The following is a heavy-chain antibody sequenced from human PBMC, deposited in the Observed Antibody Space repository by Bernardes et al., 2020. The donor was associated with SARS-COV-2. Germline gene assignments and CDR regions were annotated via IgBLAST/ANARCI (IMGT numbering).Heavy chain of an antibody. D-gene: IGHD6-19*01. CDR2: IFPGDSDT. Sequence: GESLKISCKGSGFSFTSYWIGWVRQMPGKGLEWMGIIFPGDSDTRYSPSFQGQITISADKSISTANLQWNSLKASDTAMYYCARLFGSGHWLAPNFDYWGQGTLVTVSS. CDR3: ARLFGSGHWLAPNFDY. J-gene: IGHJ4*02. CDR1: GFSFTSYW. V-gene: IGHV5-51*01.